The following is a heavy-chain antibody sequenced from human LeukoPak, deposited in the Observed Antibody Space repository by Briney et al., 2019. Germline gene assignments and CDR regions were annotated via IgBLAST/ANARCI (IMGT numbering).Heavy chain of an antibody. CDR2: IKPDGSEK. J-gene: IGHJ4*02. Sequence: GGSLRLSCAASGFTFSSSWMSWVRQAPGKGLEWVANIKPDGSEKYYVDSVKGRFTISRDNAKVSLYLQMSSLRAEDTAMYYCARETNYPTNHYFGYWGQGTLVTVSS. CDR3: ARETNYPTNHYFGY. D-gene: IGHD1-7*01. CDR1: GFTFSSSW. V-gene: IGHV3-7*01.